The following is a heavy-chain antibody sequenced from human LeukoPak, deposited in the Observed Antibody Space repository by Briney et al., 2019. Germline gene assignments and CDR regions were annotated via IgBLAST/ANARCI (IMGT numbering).Heavy chain of an antibody. CDR1: GFTFSSYA. CDR2: ISGSGGST. V-gene: IGHV3-23*01. J-gene: IGHJ4*02. CDR3: AISDIVATFG. D-gene: IGHD5-12*01. Sequence: GGSLRLSCAAPGFTFSSYAMSWVRQAPGKGLEWVSSISGSGGSTYYADSVKGRFTISRDNSKNTLYLQMNSLRAEDTAVYYCAISDIVATFGWGQGTLVTVSS.